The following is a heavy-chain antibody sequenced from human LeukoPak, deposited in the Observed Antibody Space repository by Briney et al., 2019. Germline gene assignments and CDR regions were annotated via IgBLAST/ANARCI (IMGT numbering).Heavy chain of an antibody. CDR1: GFTVSSNY. D-gene: IGHD3-3*01. V-gene: IGHV3-66*01. CDR3: ARYGRVLRFLEWSRANAFDI. Sequence: PGGSLRLSCAASGFTVSSNYMRWARQAPGKGLEWVSAIYSGGSTYYADSVKGRLTISRDNSKNTLYLQMNSLRAEDTGVYYCARYGRVLRFLEWSRANAFDIWGQGTMVTVSS. CDR2: IYSGGST. J-gene: IGHJ3*02.